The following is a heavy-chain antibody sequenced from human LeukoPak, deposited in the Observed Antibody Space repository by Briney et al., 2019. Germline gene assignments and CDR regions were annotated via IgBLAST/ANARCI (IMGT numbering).Heavy chain of an antibody. CDR2: IYSGGNT. CDR1: EFTASSNY. D-gene: IGHD6-13*01. CDR3: AKARLSSSPKEIDY. J-gene: IGHJ4*02. Sequence: GGSLRLSCAASEFTASSNYMSWVRQAPGKGLEWVSIIYSGGNTYYADSVKGRFTISRDNSKNTVYLQMNSLRAEDTAVYYCAKARLSSSPKEIDYWGQGTLVTVSS. V-gene: IGHV3-66*01.